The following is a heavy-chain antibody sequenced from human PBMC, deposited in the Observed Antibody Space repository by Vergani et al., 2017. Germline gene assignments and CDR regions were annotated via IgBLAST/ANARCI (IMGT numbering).Heavy chain of an antibody. D-gene: IGHD6-19*01. CDR3: ATTPPSGWYRDYYYYGMDV. CDR2: INPSGGST. CDR1: GYTFTSYY. J-gene: IGHJ6*02. Sequence: QVQLVQSGAEVKKPGASVKVSCKASGYTFTSYYMHWVRQAPGQGLEWMGIINPSGGSTSYAQKFQGRVTMTRDTSTSTVYMELSSLRSDDTAVYYCATTPPSGWYRDYYYYGMDVWGQGTTVTVSS. V-gene: IGHV1-46*01.